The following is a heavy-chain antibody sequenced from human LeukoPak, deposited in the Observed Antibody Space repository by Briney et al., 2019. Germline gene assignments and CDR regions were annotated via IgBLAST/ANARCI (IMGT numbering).Heavy chain of an antibody. Sequence: GGSLRLSCAASGFTFSSYAMSWVRQAPGKGLEWVSAISGSGGSTYYADSVKGRFTISRDNSKNTLYLQMNSLRAEDTAVYYCAKVYSSSWPIYYYGMDVWGQGTTVTVFS. CDR2: ISGSGGST. CDR3: AKVYSSSWPIYYYGMDV. CDR1: GFTFSSYA. J-gene: IGHJ6*02. V-gene: IGHV3-23*01. D-gene: IGHD6-13*01.